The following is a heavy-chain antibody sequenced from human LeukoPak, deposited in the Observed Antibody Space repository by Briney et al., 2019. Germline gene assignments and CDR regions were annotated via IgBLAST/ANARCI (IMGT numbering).Heavy chain of an antibody. V-gene: IGHV4-59*01. Sequence: SETLSLTCTVSGGSISSYYWSWIRQPPGKGLEWIGYIYYSGSTNYNPSLKSRVTISVDTSKNQFSLKLSSVTVADTAVYYCARTLVEMATILFDYWGQGTLVTVSS. J-gene: IGHJ4*02. CDR3: ARTLVEMATILFDY. CDR1: GGSISSYY. CDR2: IYYSGST. D-gene: IGHD5-24*01.